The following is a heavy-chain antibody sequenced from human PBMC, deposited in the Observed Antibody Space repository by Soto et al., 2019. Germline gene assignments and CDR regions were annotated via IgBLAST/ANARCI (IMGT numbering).Heavy chain of an antibody. Sequence: GGSLRLSCAASGFTFSSYAMSWVRQAPGKGLEWVSAISGSGGSTYYADSAKGRFTIARDNSKNTLFLQMNSLRAEETAVYYRAKAITMVRGVIITTPPHLRPTDYWGQGTLVTVSS. V-gene: IGHV3-23*01. CDR1: GFTFSSYA. D-gene: IGHD3-10*01. CDR3: AKAITMVRGVIITTPPHLRPTDY. CDR2: ISGSGGST. J-gene: IGHJ4*02.